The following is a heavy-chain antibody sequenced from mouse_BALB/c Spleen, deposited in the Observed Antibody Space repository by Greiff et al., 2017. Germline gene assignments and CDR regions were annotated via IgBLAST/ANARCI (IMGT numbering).Heavy chain of an antibody. CDR1: GYTFTSYW. V-gene: IGHV1-87*01. D-gene: IGHD3-3*01. CDR3: ARAGGTGGFDY. Sequence: QVQLKESGAELARPGASVKLSCKASGYTFTSYWMQWVKQRPGQGLEWIGAIYPGDGDTRYTQKFKGKATLTADKSSSTAYMQLSSLASEDSAVYYCARAGGTGGFDYWGQGTTLTVSS. CDR2: IYPGDGDT. J-gene: IGHJ2*01.